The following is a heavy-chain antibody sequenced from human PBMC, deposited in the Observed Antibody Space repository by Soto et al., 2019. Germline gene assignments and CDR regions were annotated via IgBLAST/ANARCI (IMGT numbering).Heavy chain of an antibody. D-gene: IGHD5-12*01. V-gene: IGHV3-30-3*01. CDR3: ARPYSGYAGPSRFDY. J-gene: IGHJ4*02. CDR2: ISYDGSNK. CDR1: GFTFSSYA. Sequence: GGSLRLSCAASGFTFSSYAMHWVRQAPGKGLEWVAVISYDGSNKYYADSVKGRFTISRDNSKNTLYLQMNSLRAEDTAVYYCARPYSGYAGPSRFDYWGQGTLVTVSS.